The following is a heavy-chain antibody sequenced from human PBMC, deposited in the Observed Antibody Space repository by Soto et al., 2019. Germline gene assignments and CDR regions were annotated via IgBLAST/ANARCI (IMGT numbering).Heavy chain of an antibody. CDR3: ATQGFYRMGV. CDR1: GDSITGDNW. Sequence: PSETLSLTCAVSGDSITGDNWWSWVRQHPGKGLEWIGEIHHSGATNYNPSLKSRVTISVDKSKNQFSLKLNSVTAADTAMFYCATQGFYRMGVWGRGTTVTVSS. V-gene: IGHV4-4*02. J-gene: IGHJ6*02. CDR2: IHHSGAT.